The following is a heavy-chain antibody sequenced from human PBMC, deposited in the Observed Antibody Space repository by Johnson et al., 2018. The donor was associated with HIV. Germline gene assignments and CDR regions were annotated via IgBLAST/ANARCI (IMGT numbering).Heavy chain of an antibody. D-gene: IGHD2-15*01. CDR2: ISYDGSNK. V-gene: IGHV3-30-3*01. CDR1: GFTFSSYA. CDR3: ARGRATLGVRAAAAAFDI. J-gene: IGHJ3*02. Sequence: QVQLVESGGGLVQPGGSLRLSCAASGFTFSSYAMHWIRQAPGKGLAWVAVISYDGSNKYYADSVKGRFTISRDNSKNKRYVQMNSLRAEDTAVYYCARGRATLGVRAAAAAFDIWGQGTLVTVSS.